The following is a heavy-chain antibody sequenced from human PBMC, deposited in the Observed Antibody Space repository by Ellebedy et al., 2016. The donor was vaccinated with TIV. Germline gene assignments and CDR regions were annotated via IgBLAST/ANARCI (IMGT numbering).Heavy chain of an antibody. J-gene: IGHJ4*02. V-gene: IGHV3-23*01. D-gene: IGHD3-22*01. CDR1: GFTFSSYA. Sequence: GESLKISCAASGFTFSSYAMSWVRQAPGKGLEWVSIISSTGSRTYYADSVEGRFIISRDNSKKTLYLQMNSLRAEDTAVYYCAKGRGGGSDSSAPRYYFDYWGLGTLVTVSS. CDR2: ISSTGSRT. CDR3: AKGRGGGSDSSAPRYYFDY.